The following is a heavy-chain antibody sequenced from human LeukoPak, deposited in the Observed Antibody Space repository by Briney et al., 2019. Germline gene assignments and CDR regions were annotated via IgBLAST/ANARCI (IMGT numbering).Heavy chain of an antibody. CDR1: GGSITRYY. CDR3: ARHLGVTMVRGVVIRDYGMDV. D-gene: IGHD3-10*01. Sequence: PSETLSLTCTVSGGSITRYYWTWIRQPPGKGLEWIGYIYYNGNTNYNPSLKSRVTISVDTSKNQFSLKLSSVTAADTAVYYCARHLGVTMVRGVVIRDYGMDVWGQGTTVTVSS. CDR2: IYYNGNT. J-gene: IGHJ6*02. V-gene: IGHV4-59*08.